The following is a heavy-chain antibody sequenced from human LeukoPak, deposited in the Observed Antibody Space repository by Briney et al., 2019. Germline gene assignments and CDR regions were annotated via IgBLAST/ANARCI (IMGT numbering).Heavy chain of an antibody. J-gene: IGHJ6*03. D-gene: IGHD3-16*01. CDR1: GFTFSRLG. CDR3: AKEGDQFRGYLDA. V-gene: IGHV3-33*06. Sequence: GGSLRLSCAPSGFTFSRLGMQWVRQAPGKGLEWVAMIWHDGSVEEYAASVKGRFTISRDNSRDTLFLQMNRLRDDDTAVYYCAKEGDQFRGYLDAWGKGTTVTVSS. CDR2: IWHDGSVE.